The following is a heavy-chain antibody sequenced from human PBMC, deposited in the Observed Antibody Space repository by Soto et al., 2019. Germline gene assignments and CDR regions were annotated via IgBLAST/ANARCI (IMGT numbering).Heavy chain of an antibody. CDR1: GYTFTSYG. J-gene: IGHJ3*02. Sequence: ASVKVSCKASGYTFTSYGISWVRQAPGQGLEWMGWISAYNGNTNYAQKLQGRVTMTTDTSTSTAYMELRSLRSDDTAVYYSGRDFRGMVAADAVDIWGQGTMVTVSS. V-gene: IGHV1-18*01. D-gene: IGHD1-26*01. CDR2: ISAYNGNT. CDR3: GRDFRGMVAADAVDI.